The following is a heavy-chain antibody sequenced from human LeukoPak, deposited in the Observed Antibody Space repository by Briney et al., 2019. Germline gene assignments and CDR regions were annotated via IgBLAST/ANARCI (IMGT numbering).Heavy chain of an antibody. CDR2: ISAYNGNT. V-gene: IGHV1-18*01. CDR1: GYTFTSYG. CDR3: AKVRPGQCCAFDF. D-gene: IGHD2-8*01. Sequence: PVASVKVSCKASGYTFTSYGISWVRQAPGQGLEWMGWISAYNGNTNYAQKLQGRVTMTTDTSTSTAYMELRSLRSGDTAVYYCAKVRPGQCCAFDFWGQGTMVTVSS. J-gene: IGHJ3*01.